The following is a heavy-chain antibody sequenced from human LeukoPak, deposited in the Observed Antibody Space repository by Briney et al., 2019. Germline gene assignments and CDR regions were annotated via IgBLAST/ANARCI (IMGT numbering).Heavy chain of an antibody. CDR2: INPNSGGI. CDR1: GYTFTGYY. CDR3: ARSRSITMVRGVFPSLDY. D-gene: IGHD3-10*01. V-gene: IGHV1-2*06. J-gene: IGHJ4*02. Sequence: ASVKVSCKASGYTFTGYYMHWVRQAPGQGLEWMGRINPNSGGINYAQKFQGRVTMTRDTSISTAYMELSRLRSDDTAVYYCARSRSITMVRGVFPSLDYWGQGTLVTVSS.